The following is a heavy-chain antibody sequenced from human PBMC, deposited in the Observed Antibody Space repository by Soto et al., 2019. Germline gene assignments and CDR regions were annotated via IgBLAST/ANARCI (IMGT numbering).Heavy chain of an antibody. CDR1: GFTFSSYW. CDR3: ARANGLRLGELSWGGPNWFDP. J-gene: IGHJ5*02. Sequence: GGSLRLSCAASGFTFSSYWMHWVRQAPGKGLVWVSRINSDGSSTSYADSVKGRFTISRDNAKNTLYLQMNSLRAEDTAMYYCARANGLRLGELSWGGPNWFDPWGQGTLVTVSS. D-gene: IGHD3-16*02. V-gene: IGHV3-74*01. CDR2: INSDGSST.